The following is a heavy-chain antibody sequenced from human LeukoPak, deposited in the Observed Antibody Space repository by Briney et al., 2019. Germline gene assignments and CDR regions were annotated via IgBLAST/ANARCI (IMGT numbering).Heavy chain of an antibody. CDR1: GFTFSDHY. D-gene: IGHD1-26*01. Sequence: PGGSLRLSCAASGFTFSDHYMDWARKAPGKGLEWVSYISSSSSTIYYADSVKGRFSISRDNAKNSLYLQMNSLRAEDTAVYYCARGGSYYNEAFDIWGQGTMVTVSS. J-gene: IGHJ3*02. CDR3: ARGGSYYNEAFDI. CDR2: ISSSSSTI. V-gene: IGHV3-11*04.